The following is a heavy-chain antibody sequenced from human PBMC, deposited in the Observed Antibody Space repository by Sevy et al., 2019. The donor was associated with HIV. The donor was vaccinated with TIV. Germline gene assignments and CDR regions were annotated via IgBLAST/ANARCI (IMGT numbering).Heavy chain of an antibody. CDR1: GFTFSNYW. J-gene: IGHJ4*02. CDR3: AREQSNGSKPDYFDS. CDR2: INQDGSEK. V-gene: IGHV3-7*01. Sequence: GESLKISCAASGFTFSNYWMSWVRQAPGKGLECVANINQDGSEKYDLDSVKGRFIVSRDNAKNSLYLQMNSLRAEDSAVYYCAREQSNGSKPDYFDSWGQGTLVTVSS.